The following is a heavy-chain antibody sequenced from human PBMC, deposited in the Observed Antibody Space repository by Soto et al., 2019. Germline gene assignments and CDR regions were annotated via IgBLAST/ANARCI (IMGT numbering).Heavy chain of an antibody. CDR3: PREPNYFDY. Sequence: QVQLVQSGAEVKKPGASVKVSCKAAGYTFTNYGISWVRQAPGQGLEWMGWISAYNGNTKYAQKLQGRVTMTTDTSTSTAYIELRRLRSDDTAVYYCPREPNYFDYWGQGTLVTVSS. J-gene: IGHJ4*02. CDR2: ISAYNGNT. CDR1: GYTFTNYG. V-gene: IGHV1-18*01.